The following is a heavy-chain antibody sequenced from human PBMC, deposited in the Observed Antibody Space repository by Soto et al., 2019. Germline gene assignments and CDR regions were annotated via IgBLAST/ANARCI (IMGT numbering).Heavy chain of an antibody. D-gene: IGHD2-21*02. CDR2: INPSGGHT. V-gene: IGHV1-46*01. CDR3: ARGGHVVVVTAAFDY. Sequence: QVQLMQSGAEVKKPGASVKVSCKASGNTFTNYYIHWVRQAPGQGLEWMGTINPSGGHTTYSQNFLGRVPXTXXXSXXTLDMELTSLTSDDTAVYYCARGGHVVVVTAAFDYWGQGTLVTVSS. CDR1: GNTFTNYY. J-gene: IGHJ4*02.